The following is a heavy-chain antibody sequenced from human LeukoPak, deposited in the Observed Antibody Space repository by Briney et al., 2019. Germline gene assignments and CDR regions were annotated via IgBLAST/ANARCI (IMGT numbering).Heavy chain of an antibody. J-gene: IGHJ4*02. V-gene: IGHV3-30-3*01. CDR1: GFTFSVYA. D-gene: IGHD2-21*01. CDR3: ARVVDEYYFDY. CDR2: LSYDGSNE. Sequence: GGSLRLSCAASGFTFSVYAIHWVRQAPGKGLEWVAVLSYDGSNEFYADSVKGRFTISRDNSKTTLYLQMNSLRAEDTAVYYCARVVDEYYFDYWGQGTLVTVSS.